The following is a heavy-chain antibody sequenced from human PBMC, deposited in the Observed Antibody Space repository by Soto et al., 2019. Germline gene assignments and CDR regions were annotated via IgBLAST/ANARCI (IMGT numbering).Heavy chain of an antibody. CDR3: ANEAARPGPCDS. CDR1: GFTFSSYP. J-gene: IGHJ4*02. CDR2: ITGGATNA. V-gene: IGHV3-23*01. Sequence: GGSLRLSCEASGFTFSSYPMSWVRQAPGKGLEWISGITGGATNAYYADSVKGRITTSRDNSKNTLYLELNSLRAEDTAVYYCANEAARPGPCDSWGQGTLVTVSS. D-gene: IGHD6-6*01.